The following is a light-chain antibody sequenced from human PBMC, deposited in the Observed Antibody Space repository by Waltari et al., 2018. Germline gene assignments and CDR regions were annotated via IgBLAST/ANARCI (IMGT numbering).Light chain of an antibody. CDR1: TSNIGSNT. J-gene: IGLJ3*02. CDR2: SNN. V-gene: IGLV1-44*01. Sequence: QSVLTQPPSASETPGQMVTISCSGGTSNIGSNTVHWYQQFPGTAPKLLHYSNNQGSSGVPYRFSGSKSGTSASLAITGLQSEDEADYYCATWDDGLRGWVFGGGTKLSVL. CDR3: ATWDDGLRGWV.